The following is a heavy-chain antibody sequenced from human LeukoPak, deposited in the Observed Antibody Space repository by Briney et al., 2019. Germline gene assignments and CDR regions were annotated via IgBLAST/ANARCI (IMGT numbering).Heavy chain of an antibody. J-gene: IGHJ4*02. V-gene: IGHV3-9*01. D-gene: IGHD1-26*01. Sequence: GGSLRLSCAASGFTFDDYAMHWVRQAPGKGLEWVSGISWNSGSIGYADSVKGRFTISRDNAKNSLYLQMNSLRAEDTAVYYCAKDRVGAILYFDYWGLGTLVTVSS. CDR2: ISWNSGSI. CDR1: GFTFDDYA. CDR3: AKDRVGAILYFDY.